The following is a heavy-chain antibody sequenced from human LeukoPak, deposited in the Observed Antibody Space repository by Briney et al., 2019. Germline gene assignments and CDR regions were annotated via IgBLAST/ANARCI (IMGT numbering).Heavy chain of an antibody. V-gene: IGHV4-59*05. D-gene: IGHD6-13*01. Sequence: PSETLSLTCTVSGGSISSYYWSWIRQPAGKGLEWIGSISYSGSTYYNPSLKSRVTISVDTSKNQFSLKLSSVTAADTAVYYCARLLSYSSSWYWGQGTLVTVSS. CDR2: ISYSGST. J-gene: IGHJ4*02. CDR3: ARLLSYSSSWY. CDR1: GGSISSYY.